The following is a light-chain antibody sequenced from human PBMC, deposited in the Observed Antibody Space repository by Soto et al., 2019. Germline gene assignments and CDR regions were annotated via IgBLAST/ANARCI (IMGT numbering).Light chain of an antibody. V-gene: IGLV2-11*01. CDR2: DVS. J-gene: IGLJ3*02. CDR3: CSYAGSSFWV. Sequence: QSALTQPRSVSGSPGHSVTISCTGTSSDVGGYNYVSWYQQHPGKAPKLMIYDVSKRPSGVPDRFSGSKSGNTASLTISGLQAEDEADYYCCSYAGSSFWVFGGGTKVTVL. CDR1: SSDVGGYNY.